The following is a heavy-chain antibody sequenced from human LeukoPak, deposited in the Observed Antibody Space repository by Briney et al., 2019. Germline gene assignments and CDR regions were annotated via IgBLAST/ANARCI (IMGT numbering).Heavy chain of an antibody. V-gene: IGHV3-23*01. J-gene: IGHJ4*02. CDR1: GFTFSSYA. Sequence: GGSLRLSCAASGFTFSSYAMSWVRQAPGKGLEWVSAISGSGGSTYYADSVKGRFTIFRDNSKNTLYLQMNSLRAEDTAVYYCAKDGQVSSGWFDYWGQGTLVTVSS. CDR2: ISGSGGST. CDR3: AKDGQVSSGWFDY. D-gene: IGHD6-19*01.